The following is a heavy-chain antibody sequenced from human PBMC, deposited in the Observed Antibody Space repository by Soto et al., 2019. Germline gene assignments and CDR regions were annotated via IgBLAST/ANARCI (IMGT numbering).Heavy chain of an antibody. J-gene: IGHJ5*02. CDR2: IDGSGGIT. D-gene: IGHD3-10*01. V-gene: IGHV3-23*01. Sequence: QTGGSLRLSCASSGFTFVTTDMRWVRQAPGEGLEWVSTIDGSGGITYYADSVKGRFTISRDNSRNTVYLQMNSLRGDDTALYYCVKNSGWFNTWGQGALVTVSS. CDR3: VKNSGWFNT. CDR1: GFTFVTTD.